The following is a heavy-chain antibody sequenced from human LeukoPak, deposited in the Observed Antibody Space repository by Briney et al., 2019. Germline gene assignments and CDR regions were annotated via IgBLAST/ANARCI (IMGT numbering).Heavy chain of an antibody. D-gene: IGHD3-22*01. CDR1: GFTFSSYG. V-gene: IGHV3-30*03. CDR2: ISYDGSNK. J-gene: IGHJ3*02. CDR3: ARDMDYYDSSGSYDAFDI. Sequence: GGSLRLSCAASGFTFSSYGMHWVRQAPGKGLEWVAVISYDGSNKYYADSVKGRFTISRDNSKNTLYLQMNSLRAEDTAVYYCARDMDYYDSSGSYDAFDIWGQGTMVTVSS.